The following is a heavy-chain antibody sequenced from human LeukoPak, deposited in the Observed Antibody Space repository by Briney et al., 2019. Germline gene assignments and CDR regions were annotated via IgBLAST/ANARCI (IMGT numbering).Heavy chain of an antibody. V-gene: IGHV4-59*12. Sequence: SETLSLTCTVSGGSISSYYWSWIRQPPGKGLEWIGDIYDSGSTNYNPSFQSRVSISVDTAKNQFFLKLGSTTAADTALYYCARGRKVSGVRRINWARHENYFFYYIDVWGKGTSVSVSS. CDR3: ARGRKVSGVRRINWARHENYFFYYIDV. CDR1: GGSISSYY. D-gene: IGHD1-14*01. CDR2: IYDSGST. J-gene: IGHJ6*03.